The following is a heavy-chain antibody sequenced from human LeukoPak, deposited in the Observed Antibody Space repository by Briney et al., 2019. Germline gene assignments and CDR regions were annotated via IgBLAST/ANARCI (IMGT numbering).Heavy chain of an antibody. V-gene: IGHV1-18*01. CDR3: ARGPKHYYGSGSYWGGFDY. CDR2: ISAYNGNT. J-gene: IGHJ4*02. CDR1: GYTFTSYG. D-gene: IGHD3-10*01. Sequence: GASVKVSCKASGYTFTSYGISWVRQAPGQGLEWMGWISAYNGNTNYAQKFQGRVTMTRDMSTSTVYMELSSLRSEDTAVYYCARGPKHYYGSGSYWGGFDYWGQGTLVTVSS.